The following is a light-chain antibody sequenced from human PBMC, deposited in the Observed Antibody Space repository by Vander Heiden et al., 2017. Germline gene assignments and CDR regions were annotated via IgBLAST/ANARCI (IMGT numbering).Light chain of an antibody. J-gene: IGKJ1*01. CDR3: QQYYSRFRR. V-gene: IGKV4-1*01. CDR1: QSVLSSSNNKNY. CDR2: WAS. Sequence: DIVMTKSADSLAVSLGERATINCKSSQSVLSSSNNKNYLAWYQQKPGQPPKLLIYWASTRESGVPDRFSGSGSGTDFTLTISSLQAEDVAVYYCQQYYSRFRRFGQGTKVEFK.